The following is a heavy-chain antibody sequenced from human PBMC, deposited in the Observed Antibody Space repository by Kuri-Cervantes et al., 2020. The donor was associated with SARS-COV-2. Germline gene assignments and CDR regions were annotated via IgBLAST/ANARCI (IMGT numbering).Heavy chain of an antibody. Sequence: LSLTCAASGFTFSNAWMSWVRQAPGKGLEWVSVIYSGGSTYYADSVKGRFTISRDNSKNTLYLRMNSLRAEDTAVYYCARDLGEGPTGYWGQGTLVTVSS. D-gene: IGHD3-16*01. V-gene: IGHV3-66*01. CDR1: GFTFSNAW. CDR3: ARDLGEGPTGY. J-gene: IGHJ4*02. CDR2: IYSGGST.